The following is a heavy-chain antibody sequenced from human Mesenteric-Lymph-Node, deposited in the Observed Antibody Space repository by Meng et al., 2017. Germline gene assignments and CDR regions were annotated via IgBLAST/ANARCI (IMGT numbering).Heavy chain of an antibody. CDR1: GTPFTGYY. CDR2: INPNSGGT. J-gene: IGHJ4*02. D-gene: IGHD3-16*01. CDR3: ARAPRSRGGFDY. Sequence: DGVKKPGALVKVSWKASGTPFTGYYMHWVRQAPGQGLEWMGPINPNSGGTNYAQKFQGRVTVTRDTSISTAYMELSRLRSDDTAVYYCARAPRSRGGFDYWGQGTLVTVSS. V-gene: IGHV1-2*06.